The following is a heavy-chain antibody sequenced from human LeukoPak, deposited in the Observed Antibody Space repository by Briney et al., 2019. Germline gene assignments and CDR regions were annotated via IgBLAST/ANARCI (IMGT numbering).Heavy chain of an antibody. V-gene: IGHV3-21*01. CDR1: GFTFSSYS. D-gene: IGHD4-17*01. CDR3: ARDKYGDYVVDY. CDR2: ISSSSSYI. J-gene: IGHJ4*02. Sequence: GGSLRLSCAASGFTFSSYSMNWVRQAPGKGLEWVSSISSSSSYIYYADSVKGRFTISRDNAKNSLYLQMNSLRAEDTAVYYCARDKYGDYVVDYWGQGTLVTVSS.